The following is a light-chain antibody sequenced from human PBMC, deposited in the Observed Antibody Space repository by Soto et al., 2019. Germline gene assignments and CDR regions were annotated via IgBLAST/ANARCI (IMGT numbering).Light chain of an antibody. CDR3: QQSYSTPFT. CDR2: AAS. Sequence: DIQMTQSPSSLSASVGDRVTITCRASQSISSYLNWYQQKPGKAPKLLIYAASSLQSGVPSRLSGSGSGTDFTLTISSLQPEDFVTYYCQQSYSTPFTFGPGTKVDIK. CDR1: QSISSY. J-gene: IGKJ3*01. V-gene: IGKV1-39*01.